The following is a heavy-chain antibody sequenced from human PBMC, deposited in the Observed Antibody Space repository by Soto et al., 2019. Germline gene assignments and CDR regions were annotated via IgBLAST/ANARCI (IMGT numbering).Heavy chain of an antibody. CDR3: ARRMGGAAAAKGAFDI. D-gene: IGHD6-13*01. J-gene: IGHJ3*02. CDR1: GFTFSDYY. V-gene: IGHV3-11*06. CDR2: ISSSSSYT. Sequence: GGSLGLSCAASGFTFSDYYMSWIRQAPGKGLEWVSYISSSSSYTNYADSVKGRFTISRDNAKNSLYLQMNSLRAEDTAVYYCARRMGGAAAAKGAFDIWGQGTMVTVSS.